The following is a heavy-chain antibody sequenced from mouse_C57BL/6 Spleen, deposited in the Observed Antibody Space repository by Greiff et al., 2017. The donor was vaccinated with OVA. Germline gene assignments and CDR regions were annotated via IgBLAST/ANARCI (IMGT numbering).Heavy chain of an antibody. CDR3: AREITTVVAPWYFDV. V-gene: IGHV5-4*01. Sequence: EVKLMESGGGLVKPGGSLKLSCAASGFTFSSYAMSWVRQTPAKRLEWVATISDGGRYTYYPDNVKGRFTISRDNAKNNLYLQMSHLKSEDTAMYYCAREITTVVAPWYFDVWGTGTTVTVSS. D-gene: IGHD1-1*01. CDR1: GFTFSSYA. J-gene: IGHJ1*03. CDR2: ISDGGRYT.